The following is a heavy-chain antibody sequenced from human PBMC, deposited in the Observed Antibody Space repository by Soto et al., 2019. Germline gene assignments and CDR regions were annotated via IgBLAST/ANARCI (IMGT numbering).Heavy chain of an antibody. D-gene: IGHD3-22*01. J-gene: IGHJ4*02. CDR2: IYYSGST. CDR1: GGYVSPYY. V-gene: IGHV4-59*02. Sequence: SETLSLTCTVSGGYVSPYYWSWIRQPPGKGLEWIGYIYYSGSTNYNPSLKSRVTISVDTSKNQFSLKLSSVTAADTAVYYCARGAPVGYDSSGYWVYWGQGTLVTVSS. CDR3: ARGAPVGYDSSGYWVY.